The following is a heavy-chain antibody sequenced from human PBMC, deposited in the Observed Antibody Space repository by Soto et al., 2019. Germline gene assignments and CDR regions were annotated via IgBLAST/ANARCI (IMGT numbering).Heavy chain of an antibody. Sequence: QVQLVESGGGVVQPGRSLRLSCAASGFTFSSYAMHWVRQAPGKGLEWVAVISYDGSNKYYADSVKGRFTISRDNSKNTLYLQMNSLRAEDTAAYYCARGRIQLWLDYWGQGTLVTVSS. CDR2: ISYDGSNK. J-gene: IGHJ4*02. CDR1: GFTFSSYA. CDR3: ARGRIQLWLDY. V-gene: IGHV3-30-3*01. D-gene: IGHD5-18*01.